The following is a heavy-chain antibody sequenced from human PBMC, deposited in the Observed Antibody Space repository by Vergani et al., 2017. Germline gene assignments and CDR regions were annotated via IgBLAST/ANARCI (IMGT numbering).Heavy chain of an antibody. Sequence: QVQLQESGPGPVKPSQTLSLTCTVSGGSISSGSYYWSWIRQPAGKGLEWIGRIYTSGSTHYNPSLKSRVTISVDTSKNQFSLKLTSVTAADTAVYYCVRDEPAEAGRAFDIWGQGTIVTVSS. CDR2: IYTSGST. D-gene: IGHD6-13*01. V-gene: IGHV4-61*02. CDR1: GGSISSGSYY. J-gene: IGHJ3*02. CDR3: VRDEPAEAGRAFDI.